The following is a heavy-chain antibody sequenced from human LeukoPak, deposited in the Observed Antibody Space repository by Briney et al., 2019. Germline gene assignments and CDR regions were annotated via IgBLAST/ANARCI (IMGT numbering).Heavy chain of an antibody. Sequence: ASVKVSCKASGYTFTGYYMHWVRQAPGQGLEWMGWINPNSGGTNYAQKFQGRVTMTRDTSISTAYMELSRLRSDDTAVYHCARADYYDSSGSFDYWGQGNLVTVSS. D-gene: IGHD3-22*01. V-gene: IGHV1-2*02. J-gene: IGHJ4*02. CDR3: ARADYYDSSGSFDY. CDR1: GYTFTGYY. CDR2: INPNSGGT.